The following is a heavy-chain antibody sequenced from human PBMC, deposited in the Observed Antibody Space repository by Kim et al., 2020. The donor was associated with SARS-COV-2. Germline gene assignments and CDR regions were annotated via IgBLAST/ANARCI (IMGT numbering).Heavy chain of an antibody. D-gene: IGHD5-12*01. V-gene: IGHV5-10-1*01. CDR1: GYSFTSYW. CDR2: IDPSDSYT. CDR3: ARHNSGYDCFDY. Sequence: GESLKISCKGSGYSFTSYWISWVRQMPGKGLEWMGRIDPSDSYTNYSPSFQGHVTISADKSISTAYLQWSSLKASDTAMYYCARHNSGYDCFDYWGQGTLVTVSS. J-gene: IGHJ4*02.